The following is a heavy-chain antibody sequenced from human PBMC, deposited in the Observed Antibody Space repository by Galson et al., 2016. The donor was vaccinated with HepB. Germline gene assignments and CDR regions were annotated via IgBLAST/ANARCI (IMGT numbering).Heavy chain of an antibody. V-gene: IGHV3-53*01. CDR2: LDSGGTT. J-gene: IGHJ6*02. CDR3: AKDRTPGLGGGFDV. CDR1: GLTVSSFY. D-gene: IGHD3-16*01. Sequence: SLRLSCAASGLTVSSFYMSWVRQAPGKGLQWVSVLDSGGTTYYADSVKGRFTISSDNSKNTLSLQMNSLRAEDTAVYYCAKDRTPGLGGGFDVWGQGTTVTVSS.